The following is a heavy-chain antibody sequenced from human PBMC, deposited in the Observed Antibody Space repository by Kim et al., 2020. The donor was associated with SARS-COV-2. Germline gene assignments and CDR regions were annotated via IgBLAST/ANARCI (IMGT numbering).Heavy chain of an antibody. V-gene: IGHV4-59*01. CDR3: ARVYLVRGVIIAP. J-gene: IGHJ5*02. D-gene: IGHD3-10*01. Sequence: YNPSLKSRVTISVDTSKNQFSLRRSAVTAADTAVYYCARVYLVRGVIIAPWGQGTLVTVSS.